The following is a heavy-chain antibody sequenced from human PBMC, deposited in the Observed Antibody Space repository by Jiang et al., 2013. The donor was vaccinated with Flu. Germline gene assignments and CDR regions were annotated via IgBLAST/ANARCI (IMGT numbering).Heavy chain of an antibody. J-gene: IGHJ3*02. Sequence: TSGVAVGWIRQSPGRALEWLAHTYWDDDKRFRPSLKSRLTITKDTSKNQVVLTMTNMDPVDTATYYCAHSYSSRGLGAFDIWGQGTMLTVSS. V-gene: IGHV2-5*02. CDR2: TYWDDDK. D-gene: IGHD6-13*01. CDR1: TSGVA. CDR3: AHSYSSRGLGAFDI.